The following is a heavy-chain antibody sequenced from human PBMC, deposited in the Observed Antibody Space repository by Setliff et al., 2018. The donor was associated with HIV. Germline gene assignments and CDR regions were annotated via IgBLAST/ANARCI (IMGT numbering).Heavy chain of an antibody. D-gene: IGHD3-22*01. CDR2: IKQDGSEK. J-gene: IGHJ4*02. Sequence: GGSLRLSCAVSGFSFRDYWMSWVRQSPGKGLEWVANIKQDGSEKVYVDSVKGRCTISRDNSENTLYLQMNSLRPEDTAIYYCAKEVPYSNGFMYFDYWGQGTLVTVSS. CDR3: AKEVPYSNGFMYFDY. V-gene: IGHV3-7*03. CDR1: GFSFRDYW.